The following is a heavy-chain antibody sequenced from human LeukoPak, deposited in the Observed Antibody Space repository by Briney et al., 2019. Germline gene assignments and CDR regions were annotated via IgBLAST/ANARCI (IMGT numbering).Heavy chain of an antibody. CDR2: ISGDGGST. CDR1: GFTFDDYA. Sequence: PGGSLRLSCAASGFTFDDYAMHWVRQAPGKGLEWVSLISGDGGSTYYADSVKGRFTISRDNSKNSLYLQMNSLRTEDTALYYRAKDIRDYYHMDVWGKGATVTVSS. V-gene: IGHV3-43*02. CDR3: AKDIRDYYHMDV. J-gene: IGHJ6*03.